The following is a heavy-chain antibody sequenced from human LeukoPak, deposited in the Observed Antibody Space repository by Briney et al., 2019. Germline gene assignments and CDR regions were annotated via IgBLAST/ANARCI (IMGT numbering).Heavy chain of an antibody. J-gene: IGHJ4*02. D-gene: IGHD1-26*01. V-gene: IGHV3-48*01. CDR3: ARVRGSYHFDY. CDR1: GFTFSGYS. CDR2: ITSSSSAI. Sequence: GGSLRLCCAASGFTFSGYSMNWVRQAPGKGLEWVSYITSSSSAIYYADSVKGRFTISRDNAKNSLYLQMNSLRAEDTAVYYCARVRGSYHFDYWGQGTLVTVSS.